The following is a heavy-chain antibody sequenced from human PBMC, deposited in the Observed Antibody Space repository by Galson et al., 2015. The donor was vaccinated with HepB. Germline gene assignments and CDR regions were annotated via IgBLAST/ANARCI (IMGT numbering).Heavy chain of an antibody. CDR3: ARGGVRLTTIDY. J-gene: IGHJ4*02. CDR1: GYSISSGYY. CDR2: IYHSGST. Sequence: ETLSLTCTVSGYSISSGYYWGWIRQPPGKGLEWIGSIYHSGSTYYNPSLKSRVTISVDTSKNQLSLKLTSVTAADTAVYYCARGGVRLTTIDYWGRGALVTVSS. V-gene: IGHV4-38-2*02. D-gene: IGHD3-16*01.